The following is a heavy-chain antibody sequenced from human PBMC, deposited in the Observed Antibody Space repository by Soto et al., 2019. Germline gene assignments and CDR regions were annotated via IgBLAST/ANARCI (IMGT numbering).Heavy chain of an antibody. Sequence: QITLKESGPTLVKPTQTLTLTCTFSGFSLSTSGVVVCWIRQPPGKALEWLALLSWDDDNRYNPSLRSRLTLTKDTSKNQVVLTMTNMDPVDTATYYCAHGSGWLSDYWGQGTLVTVSS. CDR3: AHGSGWLSDY. J-gene: IGHJ4*02. V-gene: IGHV2-5*02. D-gene: IGHD6-19*01. CDR2: LSWDDDN. CDR1: GFSLSTSGVV.